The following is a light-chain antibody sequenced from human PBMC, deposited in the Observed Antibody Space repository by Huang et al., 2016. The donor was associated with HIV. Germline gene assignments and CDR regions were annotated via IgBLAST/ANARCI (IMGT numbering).Light chain of an antibody. Sequence: DIQMTQSPSSLSASVGDRVTITCRASQGISNSLVWYQQKPGKAPKLLLYAASRLESGVPSRVSGSGAGTEYTLTISSLQPEDFATYYCQQYYSTPPTFGQGTKLEIK. CDR2: AAS. CDR1: QGISNS. J-gene: IGKJ2*01. CDR3: QQYYSTPPT. V-gene: IGKV1-NL1*01.